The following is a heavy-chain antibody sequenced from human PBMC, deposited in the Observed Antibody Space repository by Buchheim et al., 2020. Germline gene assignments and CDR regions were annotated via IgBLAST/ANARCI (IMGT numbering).Heavy chain of an antibody. Sequence: QFQLVQSGAEVKKPGSSVKVSCKASGCTFSSYAISWVRQAPGQGLEWMGRIIPILGIANYAQKFQGRVTITADKSTSTSYMELSSLRSEDTAVYYCARDYYGSGSYLRGWFDPWGQ. D-gene: IGHD3-10*01. V-gene: IGHV1-69*04. J-gene: IGHJ5*02. CDR3: ARDYYGSGSYLRGWFDP. CDR1: GCTFSSYA. CDR2: IIPILGIA.